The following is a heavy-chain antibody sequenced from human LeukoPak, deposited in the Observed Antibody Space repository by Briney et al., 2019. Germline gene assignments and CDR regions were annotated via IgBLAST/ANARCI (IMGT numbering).Heavy chain of an antibody. CDR2: ISGSGGST. J-gene: IGHJ4*02. CDR1: GFTFSSYA. CDR3: AKDRDIVVVPAAYAYFDY. Sequence: PGGSLRLSCAASGFTFSSYAMSWVRQAPGKGLEWVSAISGSGGSTYYADSVKGRFTISRDNSKNTLYLQMNSLRAEDTAVYSCAKDRDIVVVPAAYAYFDYWGQGTLVTVSS. D-gene: IGHD2-2*01. V-gene: IGHV3-23*01.